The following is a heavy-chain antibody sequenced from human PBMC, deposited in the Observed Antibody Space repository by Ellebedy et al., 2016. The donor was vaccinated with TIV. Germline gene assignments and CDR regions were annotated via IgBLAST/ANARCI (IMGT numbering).Heavy chain of an antibody. V-gene: IGHV3-30*03. CDR3: ARDRENWGNDY. D-gene: IGHD3-16*01. J-gene: IGHJ4*02. CDR2: ISYDGTKT. CDR1: GFTFFSYG. Sequence: GGSLRLSCAASGFTFFSYGIHWVRQAPGKGLEWVAVISYDGTKTYYADSVRGRFTISRGNSENTLFLQMNSLRVDDTAGYYCARDRENWGNDYWGQGTLVTVSS.